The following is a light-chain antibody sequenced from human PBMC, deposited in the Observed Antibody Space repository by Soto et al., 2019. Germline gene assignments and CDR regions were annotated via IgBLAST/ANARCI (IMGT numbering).Light chain of an antibody. Sequence: DIQMTQSPSTLSASVGDRVTITCRASQSVSHWLAWYQQKPGKAPKALIYDASTLETGVPSRFSGSGSGTDFTLTISGLQPDDFATYYCQQYNSYQYTFGQGTKLEMK. V-gene: IGKV1-5*01. CDR1: QSVSHW. CDR2: DAS. CDR3: QQYNSYQYT. J-gene: IGKJ2*01.